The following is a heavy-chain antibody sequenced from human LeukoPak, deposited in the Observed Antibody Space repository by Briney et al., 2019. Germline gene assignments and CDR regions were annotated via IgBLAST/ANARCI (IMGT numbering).Heavy chain of an antibody. CDR2: IYYSGST. CDR1: GGSISSYY. J-gene: IGHJ4*02. Sequence: SETLSLTCTVSGGSISSYYWSWIRQPPGKGLEWIGYIYYSGSTNYNPSLKSRVTISVDTSKNQFSLKLRSVTAADTAIYYCARNKNYDYVSGNYRYSGGFDSWGQGTLVTVSS. D-gene: IGHD3-16*02. V-gene: IGHV4-59*12. CDR3: ARNKNYDYVSGNYRYSGGFDS.